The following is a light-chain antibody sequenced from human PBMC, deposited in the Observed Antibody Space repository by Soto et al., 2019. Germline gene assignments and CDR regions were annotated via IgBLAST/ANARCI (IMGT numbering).Light chain of an antibody. CDR1: QNINTR. CDR2: QTS. CDR3: HQRQSWHRT. J-gene: IGKJ1*01. V-gene: IGKV3D-11*02. Sequence: EIVLTQSPATLSSFPGDRVTLSCRARQNINTRLTWYQHRPGQAHRLLFYQTSIRAAGIPSRFSASGSGTDFTLTISALQADDFALYYCHQRQSWHRTFGQGTKVDI.